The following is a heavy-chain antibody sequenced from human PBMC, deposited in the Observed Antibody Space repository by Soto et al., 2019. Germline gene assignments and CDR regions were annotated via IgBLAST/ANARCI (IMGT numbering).Heavy chain of an antibody. Sequence: EVQLVESGGGLVQPGRSLRLSCAASGFTFDDYAMHWVRQAPGKGLEWVSGISWNSGSIGYADSVKGRFTISRDNAKNSLYLQMNSLRAEDTALYYCAKAQAGGLYTDAFDIWGQGTMVTVSS. CDR1: GFTFDDYA. CDR3: AKAQAGGLYTDAFDI. J-gene: IGHJ3*02. D-gene: IGHD6-19*01. CDR2: ISWNSGSI. V-gene: IGHV3-9*01.